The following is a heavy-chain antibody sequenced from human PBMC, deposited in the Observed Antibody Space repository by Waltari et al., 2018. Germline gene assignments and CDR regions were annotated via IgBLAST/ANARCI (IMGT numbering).Heavy chain of an antibody. J-gene: IGHJ4*02. V-gene: IGHV1-69*01. CDR2: IIPIFGTA. D-gene: IGHD6-13*01. Sequence: QVPLVQSGAEVKKPGSSVKVPCKASGGTFSSYAILWVRQPAGQGLEWMGGIIPIFGTANYAQKFQGRVTITADESTSTAYMELSSLRSEDTAVYYCARDRGPRIAAAGYFDYWGQGTLVTVSS. CDR1: GGTFSSYA. CDR3: ARDRGPRIAAAGYFDY.